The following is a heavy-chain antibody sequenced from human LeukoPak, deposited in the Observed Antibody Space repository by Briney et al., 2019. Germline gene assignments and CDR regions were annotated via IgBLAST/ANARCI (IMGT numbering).Heavy chain of an antibody. V-gene: IGHV3-30*18. J-gene: IGHJ4*02. CDR1: EFTFSTYG. CDR3: AKSRVRGVSYFDY. Sequence: GGSLRLSCAASEFTFSTYGMYWVRQAPGKGLEWVAVISYDGSNKNYADSVKGRFTISRDNSKNTLYLQVNSLRAEDTAVYYCAKSRVRGVSYFDYWGQGTLVTVSS. D-gene: IGHD3-10*01. CDR2: ISYDGSNK.